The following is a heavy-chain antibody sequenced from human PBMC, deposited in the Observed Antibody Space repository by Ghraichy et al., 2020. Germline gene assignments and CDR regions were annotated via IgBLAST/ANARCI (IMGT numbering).Heavy chain of an antibody. D-gene: IGHD4-23*01. Sequence: ETLSLTCAASGITLSNYWMNWIRQAPGKGLECVANIKQDGSAHYYVDSVKGRFTINRDNARNSLYLHMNSLRAEDTAVYYCATYPVVTPPYYFDYWGRRVVVTVAS. J-gene: IGHJ4*02. V-gene: IGHV3-7*03. CDR2: IKQDGSAH. CDR1: GITLSNYW. CDR3: ATYPVVTPPYYFDY.